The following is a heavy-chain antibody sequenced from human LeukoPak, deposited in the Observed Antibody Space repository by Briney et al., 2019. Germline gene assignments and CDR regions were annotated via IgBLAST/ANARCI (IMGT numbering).Heavy chain of an antibody. CDR1: GFTFRDYW. V-gene: IGHV3-7*01. J-gene: IGHJ4*02. CDR3: ARAGGTSWADY. D-gene: IGHD6-13*01. CDR2: VRQDGTEK. Sequence: GGSLRLSCEASGFTFRDYWMTWVRQAPGKGLEWVANVRQDGTEKFYVDSVKGRFTISRDNGKNSLYLQMNSLRVEDTAIYYCARAGGTSWADYWGQGTLVTVSS.